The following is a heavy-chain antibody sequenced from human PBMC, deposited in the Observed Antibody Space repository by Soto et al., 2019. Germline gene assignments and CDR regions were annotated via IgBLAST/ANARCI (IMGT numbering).Heavy chain of an antibody. CDR3: ARDSPPPRE. Sequence: QVQLVQSGAEVKKPGASVKVSCKASGYTFTSYGISWVRQAPGQGLEWMGWISAYNGNTSYAQKVQGRVTMTTDTSTSTDYMALSSLRSEDTAVYLCARDSPPPREWGQGTLFTVSS. CDR2: ISAYNGNT. V-gene: IGHV1-18*01. J-gene: IGHJ4*02. CDR1: GYTFTSYG.